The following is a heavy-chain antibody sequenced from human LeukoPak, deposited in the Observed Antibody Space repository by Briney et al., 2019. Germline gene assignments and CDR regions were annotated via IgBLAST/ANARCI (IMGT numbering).Heavy chain of an antibody. Sequence: ASVEASCKASGYTFTGYYMHWVRQAPGQGLEWMGWINPNSGGTNYAQKFQGRVTMTRDTSISTAYMELSRLRSDDTAVYYCARGDRFLEWLPNDYWGQGTLVTVSS. CDR3: ARGDRFLEWLPNDY. CDR2: INPNSGGT. CDR1: GYTFTGYY. J-gene: IGHJ4*02. V-gene: IGHV1-2*02. D-gene: IGHD3-3*01.